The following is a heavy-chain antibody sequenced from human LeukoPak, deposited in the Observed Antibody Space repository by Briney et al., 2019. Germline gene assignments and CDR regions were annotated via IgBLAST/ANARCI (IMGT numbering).Heavy chain of an antibody. CDR2: ISYDGSNK. Sequence: GGSLRLSCAASGFTFSSYAMHWVRQAPGKGLEWVAVISYDGSNKYYADSVKGRFTVSRDNSKNTQYLQMNSLRAEDTAVYYCSRAGSRWGYGRYYYYMHVWGKGTTVTISS. CDR3: SRAGSRWGYGRYYYYMHV. D-gene: IGHD5-12*01. CDR1: GFTFSSYA. V-gene: IGHV3-30*04. J-gene: IGHJ6*03.